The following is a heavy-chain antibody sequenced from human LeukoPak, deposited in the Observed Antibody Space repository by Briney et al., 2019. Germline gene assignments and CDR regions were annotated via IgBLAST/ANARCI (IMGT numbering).Heavy chain of an antibody. CDR3: AKDMMAIVGGTTSAFDI. J-gene: IGHJ3*02. D-gene: IGHD1-26*01. CDR1: GFTFSTYW. CDR2: IKEDASEI. Sequence: GGSLRLSCAASGFTFSTYWMSWVRQAPGKGLEWVANIKEDASEIYYVDSVKGRFTISRDNARNSLYLQMNSLRAEDTALYYCAKDMMAIVGGTTSAFDIWGQGTMVTVSS. V-gene: IGHV3-7*03.